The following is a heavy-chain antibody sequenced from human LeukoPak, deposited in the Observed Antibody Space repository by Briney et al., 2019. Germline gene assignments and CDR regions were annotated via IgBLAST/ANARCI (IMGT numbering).Heavy chain of an antibody. V-gene: IGHV3-7*01. Sequence: GGSLRLSCAASGFTFSDYWMTWVRQAPGKGLEWVANIRQDGSEKYYVDSVKGRFTISGDNAKNSLYLQMNSLRAEDTAVYYCARNFDWLPNFDYWGQGTLVTVSS. CDR2: IRQDGSEK. D-gene: IGHD3-9*01. CDR3: ARNFDWLPNFDY. CDR1: GFTFSDYW. J-gene: IGHJ4*02.